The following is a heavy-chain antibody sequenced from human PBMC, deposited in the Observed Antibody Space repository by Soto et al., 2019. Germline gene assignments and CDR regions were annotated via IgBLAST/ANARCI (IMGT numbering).Heavy chain of an antibody. CDR2: TYYRSRWYS. CDR1: GDSVSSNGAA. D-gene: IGHD3-9*01. CDR3: PRDPPGFPSAFDF. J-gene: IGHJ4*02. V-gene: IGHV6-1*01. Sequence: STTLSLTCAISGDSVSSNGAAWNWIRQSPSRGLEWLGRTYYRSRWYSDYAPSVKSRITVNPDTSQNQFSLQLNSVTPEDTSISCCPRDPPGFPSAFDFWGQVTRVIVSS.